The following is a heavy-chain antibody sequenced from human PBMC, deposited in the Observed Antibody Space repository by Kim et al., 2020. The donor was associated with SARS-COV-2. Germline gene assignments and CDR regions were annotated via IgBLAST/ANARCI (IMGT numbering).Heavy chain of an antibody. V-gene: IGHV3-13*01. J-gene: IGHJ4*02. D-gene: IGHD5-18*01. CDR3: AGGAVDTATFDY. Sequence: YYPGPVKGRFTISRENAKNSLYLQMNSLRAGDTAVYYCAGGAVDTATFDYWGQGTLVTVSS.